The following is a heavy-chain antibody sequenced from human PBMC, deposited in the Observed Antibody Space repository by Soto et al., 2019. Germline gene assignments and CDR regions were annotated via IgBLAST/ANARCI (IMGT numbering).Heavy chain of an antibody. CDR1: GFALSSYA. CDR2: TTGGAGLT. CDR3: AKVDRGSVARPTRLDP. D-gene: IGHD2-21*01. V-gene: IGHV3-23*04. J-gene: IGHJ5*02. Sequence: DVQLVESGGGSVRPGGSLNVSCATSGFALSSYAINWVRRAPGKGLEWVSATTGGAGLTYYADSVKGRFSVSSDSPGNTLYLQLNSLRPEDTAVYYCAKVDRGSVARPTRLDPWGQGTLVTVSS.